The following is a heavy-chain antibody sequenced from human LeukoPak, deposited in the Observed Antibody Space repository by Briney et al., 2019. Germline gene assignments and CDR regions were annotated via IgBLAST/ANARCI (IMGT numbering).Heavy chain of an antibody. J-gene: IGHJ4*02. Sequence: SGGSLRLSCAASGFTFDDYGMSWVRQVPGKGLEWVSGINWNGGRIGYADSVKGRFTISRDNAKNSLYLQMNSLRAEDTALYYCARGGRSSSWSFDYWGQGTLVTVSS. D-gene: IGHD6-13*01. V-gene: IGHV3-20*04. CDR1: GFTFDDYG. CDR3: ARGGRSSSWSFDY. CDR2: INWNGGRI.